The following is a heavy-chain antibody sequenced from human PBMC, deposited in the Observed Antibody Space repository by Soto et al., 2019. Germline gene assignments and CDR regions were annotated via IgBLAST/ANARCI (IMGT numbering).Heavy chain of an antibody. V-gene: IGHV3-30-3*01. Sequence: HPGGSLRLSCAASGFTFSSYAMYWVRQAPGKGLEWVAVISYDGSNKYYADSVKGRFTIARDNSKNTLFLQMNSLRAEDTAVYYCARDKKRYYGSGSQYGMDVWGQGATVTVSS. D-gene: IGHD3-10*01. CDR2: ISYDGSNK. CDR1: GFTFSSYA. CDR3: ARDKKRYYGSGSQYGMDV. J-gene: IGHJ6*02.